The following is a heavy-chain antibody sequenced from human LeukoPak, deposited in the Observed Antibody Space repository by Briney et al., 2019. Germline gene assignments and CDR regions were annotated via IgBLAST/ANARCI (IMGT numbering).Heavy chain of an antibody. V-gene: IGHV3-30*03. CDR3: AREVVVPAARGAFDI. CDR2: ISYDGSNK. D-gene: IGHD2-2*01. J-gene: IGHJ3*02. Sequence: PGGSLRLSCAASGFTFSSYWMSWVRQAPGKGLEWVAVISYDGSNKYYADSVKGRFTISRDNSKNTLYLQMNSLRAEDTAVYYCAREVVVPAARGAFDIWGQGTMVTVSS. CDR1: GFTFSSYW.